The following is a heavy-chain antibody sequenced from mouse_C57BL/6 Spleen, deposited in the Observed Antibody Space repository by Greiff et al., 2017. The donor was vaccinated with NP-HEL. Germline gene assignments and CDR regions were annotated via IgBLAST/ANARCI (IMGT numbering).Heavy chain of an antibody. CDR3: ARWAPYYYGSSYWYFDV. Sequence: VQLQQSGPELVKPGASVKIPCKASGYTFTDYNMDWVKQSHGKSLEWIGDINPNNGGTIYNQKFKGKATLTVDKSSSTAYMELRSLTSEDTAVYYCARWAPYYYGSSYWYFDVWGTGTTVTVSS. V-gene: IGHV1-18*01. J-gene: IGHJ1*03. D-gene: IGHD1-1*01. CDR1: GYTFTDYN. CDR2: INPNNGGT.